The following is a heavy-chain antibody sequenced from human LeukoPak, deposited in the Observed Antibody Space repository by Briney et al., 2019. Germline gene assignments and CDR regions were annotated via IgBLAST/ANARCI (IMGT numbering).Heavy chain of an antibody. CDR2: IYYSGST. CDR3: ARAGYGDSDFDY. Sequence: SETLSLTCTVSGGSIRNYYWSWIRQPPGKGLEWIGYIYYSGSTKYNPSLKSRVTISVDTSENQSSLKLSSVTAADTAVYYCARAGYGDSDFDYWGQGTLVTVSS. D-gene: IGHD4-17*01. CDR1: GGSIRNYY. V-gene: IGHV4-59*08. J-gene: IGHJ4*02.